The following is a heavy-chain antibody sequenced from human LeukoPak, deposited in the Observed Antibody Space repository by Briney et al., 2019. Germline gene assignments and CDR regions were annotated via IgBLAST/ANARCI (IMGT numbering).Heavy chain of an antibody. V-gene: IGHV4-59*01. CDR1: GFTFSSYA. CDR3: ARDSSSRAGHYYYMDV. J-gene: IGHJ6*03. D-gene: IGHD6-13*01. CDR2: IYYSGST. Sequence: PGGSLRLSCAASGFTFSSYAMSWIRQPPGKGLEWLGYIYYSGSTNYNPSLKSRVTISVDTSKNQFSLKLSSVTAADTAVYYCARDSSSRAGHYYYMDVWGKGTTVTVSS.